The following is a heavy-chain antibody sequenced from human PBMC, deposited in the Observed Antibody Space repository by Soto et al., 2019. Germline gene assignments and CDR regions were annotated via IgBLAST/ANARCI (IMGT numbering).Heavy chain of an antibody. D-gene: IGHD4-17*01. J-gene: IGHJ3*02. V-gene: IGHV4-4*02. CDR3: ASRDPYGDYAHAFDI. Sequence: QVQLQESGPGLVRPSGTLSLTCAVSGASIISSRWWNWVRQPPGKELEWIGDVFHSGSTDYSPSLKSRVTISVDKSKNQFALNLISVTAADTAIYYCASRDPYGDYAHAFDIWGQGTMVTVSS. CDR1: GASIISSRW. CDR2: VFHSGST.